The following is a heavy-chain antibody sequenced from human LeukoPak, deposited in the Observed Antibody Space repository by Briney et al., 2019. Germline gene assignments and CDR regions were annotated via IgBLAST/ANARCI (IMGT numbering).Heavy chain of an antibody. CDR2: INDSGIT. J-gene: IGHJ4*02. V-gene: IGHV4-34*01. Sequence: SETLSLTCAVYGGSFSGYWSWIRQPPGKGPEWIGEINDSGITNYNPSLKSRVSISVDTSKKQFSLKLSSMTAADTAVYYCARDICGYNYGCFDSWGQGTLVTVSS. CDR1: GGSFSGY. CDR3: ARDICGYNYGCFDS. D-gene: IGHD5-18*01.